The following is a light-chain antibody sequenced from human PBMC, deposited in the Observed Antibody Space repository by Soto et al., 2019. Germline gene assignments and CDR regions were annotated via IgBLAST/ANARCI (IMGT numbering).Light chain of an antibody. Sequence: QSVLTQPPSASGTPGQRVTISCSGSSSNIGSNYVYWYQQLPGTAPKLLIYRNNQRPSGVPDRFSGSKSGTSASLAFSGLRSEDEADYYCAAWDDSLSGRVFGGGTKVTVL. J-gene: IGLJ2*01. CDR1: SSNIGSNY. CDR3: AAWDDSLSGRV. V-gene: IGLV1-47*01. CDR2: RNN.